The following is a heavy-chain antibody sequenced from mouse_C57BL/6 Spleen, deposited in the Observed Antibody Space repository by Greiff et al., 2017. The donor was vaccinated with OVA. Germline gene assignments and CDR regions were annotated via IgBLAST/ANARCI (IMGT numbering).Heavy chain of an antibody. Sequence: EVQLQQSGPELVKPGASVKISCKASGYTFTDYYMNWVKQSHGKSLEWIGDINPNNGGTSYNQKFKGKATLTVDKSSSTAYMELSSLTSEDSAVYYCARDYYGSSYGYFGVWGTGTTVTVST. V-gene: IGHV1-26*01. J-gene: IGHJ1*03. CDR1: GYTFTDYY. D-gene: IGHD1-1*01. CDR2: INPNNGGT. CDR3: ARDYYGSSYGYFGV.